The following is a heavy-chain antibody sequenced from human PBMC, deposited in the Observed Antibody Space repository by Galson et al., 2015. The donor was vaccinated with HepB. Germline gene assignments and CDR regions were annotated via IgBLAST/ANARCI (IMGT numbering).Heavy chain of an antibody. CDR2: ITVYNGNT. V-gene: IGHV1-18*04. D-gene: IGHD4-23*01. J-gene: IGHJ4*02. CDR1: GYTFSSYG. Sequence: SVKVSCKASGYTFSSYGINWVRQAPGQGLEWMGWITVYNGNTNYAQRLQGRVIMTTDTSTSTAHMELRSLRSDDTAVYYCARGLPWDKRSISVTPGDYWGQGTLVTVSS. CDR3: ARGLPWDKRSISVTPGDY.